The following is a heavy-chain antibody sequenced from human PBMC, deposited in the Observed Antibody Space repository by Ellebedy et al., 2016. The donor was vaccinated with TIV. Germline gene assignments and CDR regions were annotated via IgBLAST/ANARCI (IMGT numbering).Heavy chain of an antibody. CDR2: ISGNGGRT. Sequence: PGGSLRLSCAASGFTFSSYAMSWVRQAPGKGLEWVPSISGNGGRTDYADSVKGRFTISRDNSNNSLYLQMNSLRAEDTAVYYCARNRHVERGDSLDYWGQGTLVTVSS. D-gene: IGHD2-21*02. J-gene: IGHJ4*02. V-gene: IGHV3-23*01. CDR3: ARNRHVERGDSLDY. CDR1: GFTFSSYA.